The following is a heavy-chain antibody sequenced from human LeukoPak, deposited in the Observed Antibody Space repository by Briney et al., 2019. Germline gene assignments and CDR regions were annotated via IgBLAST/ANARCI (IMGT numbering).Heavy chain of an antibody. Sequence: SETLSLTCAVYGGSFSGYYWSWIRQPPGKGLEWIGEINHSGRTNYNPSLKSRVTISLDTSKSQFSLKVRYVTAADTAVYYCARGLNDSWTGENYWGQGTLVTVSS. CDR1: GGSFSGYY. CDR3: ARGLNDSWTGENY. D-gene: IGHD3-3*01. V-gene: IGHV4-34*01. J-gene: IGHJ4*02. CDR2: INHSGRT.